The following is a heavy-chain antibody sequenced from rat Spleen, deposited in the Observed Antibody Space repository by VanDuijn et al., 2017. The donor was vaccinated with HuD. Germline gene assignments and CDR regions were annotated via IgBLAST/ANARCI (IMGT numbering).Heavy chain of an antibody. V-gene: IGHV5-58*01. CDR1: GFTFSRYW. J-gene: IGHJ2*01. Sequence: EVQLVETGGGLVQPGKSLKLSCVASGFTFSRYWMYWVRQAPGKGLEWVSSVSSDGVNTYYPDSVKGRFTISRDNAENIVYLQMNSLRCEDTATYYCVVAGYGYWGQGVMVTVSS. D-gene: IGHD1-7*01. CDR3: VVAGYGY. CDR2: VSSDGVNT.